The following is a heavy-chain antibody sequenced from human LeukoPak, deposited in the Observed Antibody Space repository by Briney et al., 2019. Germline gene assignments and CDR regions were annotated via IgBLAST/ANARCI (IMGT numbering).Heavy chain of an antibody. CDR2: VSYDGSYK. CDR1: GFTFSNFA. D-gene: IGHD3-10*01. J-gene: IGHJ3*02. Sequence: GGSLRLSCAATGFTFSNFAMHWVRQAPGKGLEWVAVVSYDGSYKYYADSVKGRFTISADKSISTAYLQWSSLKASDTAMYYCARRQHLSPPAYGSGSPNDAFDIWGQGTMVTVSS. V-gene: IGHV3-30*04. CDR3: ARRQHLSPPAYGSGSPNDAFDI.